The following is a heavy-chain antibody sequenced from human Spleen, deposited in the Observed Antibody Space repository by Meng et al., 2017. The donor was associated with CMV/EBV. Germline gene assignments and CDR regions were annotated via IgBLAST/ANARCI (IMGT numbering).Heavy chain of an antibody. V-gene: IGHV4-4*02. Sequence: ISSSNWWSWVRQPPGKGLEWIGEIYHSGSTNYNPSLKSRVTISVDKSKNQFSLKLSSVTAADTAVYYRARDSMRVAYGSGSYYYFDYWGQGTLVTVSS. J-gene: IGHJ4*02. D-gene: IGHD3-10*01. CDR1: ISSSNW. CDR3: ARDSMRVAYGSGSYYYFDY. CDR2: IYHSGST.